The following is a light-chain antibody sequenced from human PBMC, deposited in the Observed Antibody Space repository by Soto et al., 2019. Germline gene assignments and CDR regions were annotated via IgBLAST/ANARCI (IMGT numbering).Light chain of an antibody. V-gene: IGLV8-61*02. Sequence: QTVVTQEPSVSVSPGGTVTLTCGLSSGSVSTTNYPSWYQQTPGQPPRTLIHSTNTRSSGVPASFSGSLLGNKAALSITGAQADGEAEYYCLLSMGSGPVVVGGGTKLTVL. CDR1: SGSVSTTNY. CDR3: LLSMGSGPVV. CDR2: STN. J-gene: IGLJ2*01.